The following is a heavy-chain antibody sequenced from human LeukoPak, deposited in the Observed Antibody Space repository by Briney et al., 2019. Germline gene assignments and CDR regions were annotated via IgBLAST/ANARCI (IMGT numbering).Heavy chain of an antibody. J-gene: IGHJ4*02. D-gene: IGHD1-26*01. CDR2: ISYDGSNK. CDR3: AKDHESYYEFDY. V-gene: IGHV3-30*18. Sequence: PGGSLRLSCAASGFTFSSYGMHWVRQAPGKGLEWVAVISYDGSNKYYADSVKGRFTISRDNSKNTLYLQMNSLRAEDTAVYYCAKDHESYYEFDYWGQGTLVTVSS. CDR1: GFTFSSYG.